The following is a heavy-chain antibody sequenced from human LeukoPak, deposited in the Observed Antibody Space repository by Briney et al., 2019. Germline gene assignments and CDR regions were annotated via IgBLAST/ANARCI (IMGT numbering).Heavy chain of an antibody. CDR2: MNPNSGNT. D-gene: IGHD6-13*01. J-gene: IGHJ4*02. V-gene: IGHV1-8*03. CDR3: ARGVGIAAACYFDY. Sequence: ASVKVSCKASGYTFTSYDINWVRQATGQGLEWMGWMNPNSGNTGYAQKFQGRVTITRNTSISTAYMELSSLRSEDTAVYYCARGVGIAAACYFDYWGQGTLVTVSS. CDR1: GYTFTSYD.